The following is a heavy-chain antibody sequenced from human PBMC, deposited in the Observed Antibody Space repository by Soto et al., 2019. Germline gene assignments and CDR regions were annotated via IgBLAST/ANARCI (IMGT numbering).Heavy chain of an antibody. D-gene: IGHD3-22*01. Sequence: PSETLSLTCTVSGGSISSGDYYWSWIRQPPGKGLEWIGYIYYSGSTYYNPSLKSRVTISVDTSKNQFSLKLSSVTAEDTAVYYCARDYYDSSEVDIWGQGTMVTVSS. CDR1: GGSISSGDYY. CDR2: IYYSGST. J-gene: IGHJ3*02. V-gene: IGHV4-30-4*01. CDR3: ARDYYDSSEVDI.